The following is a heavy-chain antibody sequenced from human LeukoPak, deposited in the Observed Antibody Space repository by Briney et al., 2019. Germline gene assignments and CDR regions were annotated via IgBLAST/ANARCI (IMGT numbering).Heavy chain of an antibody. D-gene: IGHD3-22*01. V-gene: IGHV3-53*01. CDR3: GSSYDSSQFDY. CDR1: GFTFSNYA. CDR2: IYSGGST. Sequence: PGGSLRLSCAASGFTFSNYAMSWVRQAPGKGLEWVSVIYSGGSTYYADSVKGRFTISRDNSKNTLYLQMNSLRAEDTAVYYCGSSYDSSQFDYWGQGTLVTVSS. J-gene: IGHJ4*02.